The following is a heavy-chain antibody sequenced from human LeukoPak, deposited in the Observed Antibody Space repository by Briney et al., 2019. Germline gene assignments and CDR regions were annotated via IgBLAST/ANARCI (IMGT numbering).Heavy chain of an antibody. D-gene: IGHD3-22*01. J-gene: IGHJ4*02. Sequence: ASVKVSCKASGYTFTSYAMHWVRQAPGQRPEWMGWINAGKGNTKYSQNFQGRVTITRDTSASTAYMELSSLRSEDTAVYYCAGTYYYDSSGYYPAFDYWGQGTLVTVSS. CDR3: AGTYYYDSSGYYPAFDY. V-gene: IGHV1-3*01. CDR2: INAGKGNT. CDR1: GYTFTSYA.